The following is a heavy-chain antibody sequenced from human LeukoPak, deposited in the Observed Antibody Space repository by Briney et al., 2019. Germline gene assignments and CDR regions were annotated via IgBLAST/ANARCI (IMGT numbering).Heavy chain of an antibody. V-gene: IGHV3-30*04. Sequence: PGGSLRLSCAASGFTFSSYAMHWVRQAPGKGLEWVAVISYDGSNKYYADSVKGRFTISRDNSKNTLYLQMNSLRAEDTAVYYCARALREADGKYYYYYYYMDVWGKGTTVTVSS. CDR1: GFTFSSYA. D-gene: IGHD4-23*01. CDR3: ARALREADGKYYYYYYYMDV. CDR2: ISYDGSNK. J-gene: IGHJ6*03.